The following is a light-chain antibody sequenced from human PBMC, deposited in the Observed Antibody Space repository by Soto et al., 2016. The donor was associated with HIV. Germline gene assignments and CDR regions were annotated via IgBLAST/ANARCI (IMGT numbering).Light chain of an antibody. CDR2: KAS. Sequence: IQMTQSPSTLSASVGDRVTITCRASQSISSWLAWYQQRPGKAPKLLIYKASTLESGVPSRFSGSGSGTEFTLTISSLQPEDFGTYYCQQLQSFPITFGQGTRLEIK. V-gene: IGKV1-5*03. J-gene: IGKJ5*01. CDR3: QQLQSFPIT. CDR1: QSISSW.